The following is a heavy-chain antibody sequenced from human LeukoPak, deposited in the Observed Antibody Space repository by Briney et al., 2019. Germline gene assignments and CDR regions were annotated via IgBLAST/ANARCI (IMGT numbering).Heavy chain of an antibody. V-gene: IGHV4-4*07. CDR1: GGSIGPYY. Sequence: PSETLSLTCLLSGGSIGPYYWSWIRQAAGKGPEWIARIYTTGTADYNPSLKGRVFLSVDTSMNQFSLKVTSVTAADTAVYYCARDHSSSSWMDAFEIWGPGMKVFVSS. CDR3: ARDHSSSSWMDAFEI. D-gene: IGHD6-6*01. J-gene: IGHJ3*02. CDR2: IYTTGTA.